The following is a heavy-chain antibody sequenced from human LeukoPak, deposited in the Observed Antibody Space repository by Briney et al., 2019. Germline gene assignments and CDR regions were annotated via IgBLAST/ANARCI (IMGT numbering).Heavy chain of an antibody. D-gene: IGHD3-10*02. CDR2: INSDGSST. V-gene: IGHV3-74*01. Sequence: GGSLRLSCAASGFTFSSYWMHWVRQAPGKGLVWVSRINSDGSSTSYADPVKGRFTISRDISKNTLYLQMNSLRAEDTAMYYCSRDMSPAMDVWGKGTTVTVSS. J-gene: IGHJ6*04. CDR1: GFTFSSYW. CDR3: SRDMSPAMDV.